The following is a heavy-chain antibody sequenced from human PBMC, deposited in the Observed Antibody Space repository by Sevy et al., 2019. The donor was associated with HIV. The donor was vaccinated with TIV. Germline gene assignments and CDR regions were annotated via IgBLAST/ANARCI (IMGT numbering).Heavy chain of an antibody. J-gene: IGHJ6*02. D-gene: IGHD3-16*01. CDR3: VYRLRWGGRGNYGMDV. V-gene: IGHV2-5*02. CDR1: GFSLSTSGVH. CDR2: IFWDDDK. Sequence: SGPTLVNPTETLTLTCTFSGFSLSTSGVHVGWIRQPPGKALEWLAVIFWDDDKRYSPSLKNRLTITKDTSKNQVVLTMTSMDPVDTATFYCVYRLRWGGRGNYGMDVWGQGTTVTVS.